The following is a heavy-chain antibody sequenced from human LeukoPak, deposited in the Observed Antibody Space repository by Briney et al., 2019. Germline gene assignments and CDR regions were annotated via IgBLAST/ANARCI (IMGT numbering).Heavy chain of an antibody. CDR2: INSDGSST. V-gene: IGHV3-74*01. Sequence: GALRLSCAASGFTFSSYWMHWVRQAPGKGLVWVSRINSDGSSTSYADSVKGRFTISRDNAKNTLYLQMNSLRAEDTAVYYCASCLRHGYYYYMDVWGKGTTVTVSS. CDR1: GFTFSSYW. CDR3: ASCLRHGYYYYMDV. D-gene: IGHD5/OR15-5a*01. J-gene: IGHJ6*03.